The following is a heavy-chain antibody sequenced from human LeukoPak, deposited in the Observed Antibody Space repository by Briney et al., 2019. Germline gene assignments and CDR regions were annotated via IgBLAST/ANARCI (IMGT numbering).Heavy chain of an antibody. Sequence: SETLSLTCTVSSGSVTYYYWSWIRQPPGKGLEWIGFIHYTGSTTYNPSLKSRITMSVDTSRNQFSLKLTSVTAADTAVYYCARHEARWPHFFDFWGQGVLVTVSS. CDR2: IHYTGST. J-gene: IGHJ4*02. V-gene: IGHV4-59*08. CDR3: ARHEARWPHFFDF. CDR1: SGSVTYYY. D-gene: IGHD2-15*01.